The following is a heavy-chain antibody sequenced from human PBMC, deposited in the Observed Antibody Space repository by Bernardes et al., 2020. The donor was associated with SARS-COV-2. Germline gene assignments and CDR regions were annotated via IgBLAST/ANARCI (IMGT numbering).Heavy chain of an antibody. CDR2: ISYDGSNK. J-gene: IGHJ3*02. Sequence: GGSLRLSCAASGFTFSSYAMHWVRQAPGKGLEWVAVISYDGSNKYYADSVKGRFTISRDNSKNTLYLQMNSLRAEDTAVYYCASSIIVGATDAFDIWGQGTMVTVSS. CDR1: GFTFSSYA. V-gene: IGHV3-30-3*01. D-gene: IGHD1-26*01. CDR3: ASSIIVGATDAFDI.